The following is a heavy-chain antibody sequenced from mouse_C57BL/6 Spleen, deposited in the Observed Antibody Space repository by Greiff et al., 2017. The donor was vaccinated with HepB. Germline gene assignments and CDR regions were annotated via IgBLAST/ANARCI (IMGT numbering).Heavy chain of an antibody. CDR2: ISYDGSN. J-gene: IGHJ1*03. CDR1: GYSITSGYY. D-gene: IGHD1-1*01. V-gene: IGHV3-6*01. Sequence: EVKLMESGPGLVKPSQSLSLTCSVTGYSITSGYYWNWIRQFPGNKLEWMGYISYDGSNNYNPSLKNRISITRDTSKNQFFLKLNSVTTEDTATYYCAQGNYGSSYWYFDVWGTGTTVTVSS. CDR3: AQGNYGSSYWYFDV.